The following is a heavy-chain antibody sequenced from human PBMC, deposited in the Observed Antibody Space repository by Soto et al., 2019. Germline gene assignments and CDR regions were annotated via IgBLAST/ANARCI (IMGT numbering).Heavy chain of an antibody. Sequence: QVQLQESGPGLVKPSETLSLTCTVSGGSISSYYWSWIRQAPGKGLEWIGYIYYSGSTNYNPSLKSRVTISVDTSKNQFSLKLSSVTAADTAVYYCAMSYDSSGYFGGFAYWGQGTLVTVSS. D-gene: IGHD3-22*01. CDR1: GGSISSYY. CDR2: IYYSGST. CDR3: AMSYDSSGYFGGFAY. J-gene: IGHJ4*02. V-gene: IGHV4-59*01.